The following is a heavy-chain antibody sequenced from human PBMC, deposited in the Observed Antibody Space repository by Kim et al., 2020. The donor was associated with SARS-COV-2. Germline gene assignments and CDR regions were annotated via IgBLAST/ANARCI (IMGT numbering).Heavy chain of an antibody. Sequence: TTYYADSVKGRFTMSRDNSKKTVYLQMNSLRAEDTAVYYCAKGMMLLTLGDQGTLVTVSS. V-gene: IGHV3-23*01. CDR2: TT. D-gene: IGHD3-16*01. J-gene: IGHJ4*02. CDR3: AKGMMLLTL.